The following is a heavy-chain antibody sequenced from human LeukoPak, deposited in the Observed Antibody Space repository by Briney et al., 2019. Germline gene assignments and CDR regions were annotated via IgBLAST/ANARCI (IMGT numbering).Heavy chain of an antibody. CDR2: ISGSGGST. Sequence: GGSLRLSCAASGFTFSSYAMSWVRQAPGKGLEWVSAISGSGGSTYYADSVKGRFTISRDDSKNTLYLQMNSLRAEDTAVYYCAKDPTNWNDEGYWGQGTLVTVSS. D-gene: IGHD1-1*01. V-gene: IGHV3-23*01. CDR3: AKDPTNWNDEGY. J-gene: IGHJ4*02. CDR1: GFTFSSYA.